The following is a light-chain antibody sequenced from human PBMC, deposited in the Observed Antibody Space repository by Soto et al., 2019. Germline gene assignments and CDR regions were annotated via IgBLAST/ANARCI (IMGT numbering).Light chain of an antibody. CDR1: SNDVGGYNY. Sequence: QSALTQPRSVSGSPGQSVTISCTGTSNDVGGYNYVSWYQHRPGKAPKLMIYDVSKRPSGVPDRFSGSKSGNTASLTISGLQAEDEADYYCCSFAGSYTYVFGTGTKLTVL. CDR2: DVS. V-gene: IGLV2-11*01. CDR3: CSFAGSYTYV. J-gene: IGLJ1*01.